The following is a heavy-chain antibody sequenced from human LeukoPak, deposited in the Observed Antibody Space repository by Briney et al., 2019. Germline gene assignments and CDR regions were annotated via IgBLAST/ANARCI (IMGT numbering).Heavy chain of an antibody. Sequence: GGSLRLSCAASGFTFSSYSMNWVRQAPGKGLEWVSSISSSSSYIYYADSVKGRFTISRDNAKNSLYLQMNSLRAEDTALYYCAALHYYDSSGYYRDFDYWGQGTLVTVSS. V-gene: IGHV3-21*04. J-gene: IGHJ4*02. D-gene: IGHD3-22*01. CDR1: GFTFSSYS. CDR3: AALHYYDSSGYYRDFDY. CDR2: ISSSSSYI.